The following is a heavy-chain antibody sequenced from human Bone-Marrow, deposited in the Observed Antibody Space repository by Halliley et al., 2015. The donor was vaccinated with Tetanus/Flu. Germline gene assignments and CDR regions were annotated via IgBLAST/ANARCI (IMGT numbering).Heavy chain of an antibody. V-gene: IGHV3-9*01. CDR3: AKGPGGDYGSGSYIDY. CDR2: ISWNSGSV. J-gene: IGHJ4*02. D-gene: IGHD3-10*01. Sequence: SLRLSCAASGFTFKDYVTYWVRQAPGKGPEWVSGISWNSGSVGYADSVKGRFTISRDNGENSLYLQMNSLRTEDTAFYYCAKGPGGDYGSGSYIDYWGQGTLVTVSS. CDR1: GFTFKDYV.